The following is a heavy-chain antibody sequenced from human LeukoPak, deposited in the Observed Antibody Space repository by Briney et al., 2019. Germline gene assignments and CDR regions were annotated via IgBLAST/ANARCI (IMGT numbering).Heavy chain of an antibody. CDR1: GFTVSSNY. J-gene: IGHJ1*01. Sequence: GGSLRLSCAASGFTVSSNYMSWVRQAPGKGLEWVSVIYRGGSTYYADSVKGRFTISRDNSKNTLYLQMNSLRAEDTAVYYCARDPRRQWLYTFQHWGQGTLVTVSS. CDR2: IYRGGST. CDR3: ARDPRRQWLYTFQH. D-gene: IGHD6-19*01. V-gene: IGHV3-53*01.